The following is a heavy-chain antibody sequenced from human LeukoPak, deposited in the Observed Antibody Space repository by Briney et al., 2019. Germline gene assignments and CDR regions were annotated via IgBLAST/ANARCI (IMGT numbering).Heavy chain of an antibody. CDR1: GYTFTGYY. V-gene: IGHV1-2*02. CDR2: INPNSGGT. D-gene: IGHD2-2*01. Sequence: ASVKVSCKASGYTFTGYYMHWVRQAPGQGLEWMGWINPNSGGTNYAQKFQGRVTMTRDTSISTAYMELSRLRSDDTAVYYCARGTYCSSTSCYPRAFDIWGQGTMVTVSS. CDR3: ARGTYCSSTSCYPRAFDI. J-gene: IGHJ3*02.